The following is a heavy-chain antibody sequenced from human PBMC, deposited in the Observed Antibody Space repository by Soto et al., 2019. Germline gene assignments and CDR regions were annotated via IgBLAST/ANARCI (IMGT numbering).Heavy chain of an antibody. J-gene: IGHJ5*02. V-gene: IGHV4-39*01. D-gene: IGHD2-2*01. CDR3: ARSDIVVVPAAAINWFDP. Sequence: QLQLQESGPGLVKPSETLSLTCTVSGGSISSSSYYWGWIRQPPGKGLEWIGSIYYSGSTYYNPSLKRRVTISVDPSKNQFSLKLRSVPAADTAVYYCARSDIVVVPAAAINWFDPWGQGTLVTVSS. CDR1: GGSISSSSYY. CDR2: IYYSGST.